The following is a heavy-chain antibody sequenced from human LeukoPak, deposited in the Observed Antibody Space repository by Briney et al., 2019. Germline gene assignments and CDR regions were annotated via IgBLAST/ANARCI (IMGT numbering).Heavy chain of an antibody. CDR3: ARGAPVVVPSDYGPGYFRL. D-gene: IGHD2-15*01. Sequence: ASVKVSCKASGYTFSTYYMHWLRQAPGHGLQWMGIINPSGAGTSYAQKFLGRVTMTRDTSTSTVYMEPSSLRSEDTAVYYCARGAPVVVPSDYGPGYFRLWGQGTLVTVSS. CDR2: INPSGAGT. V-gene: IGHV1-46*01. CDR1: GYTFSTYY. J-gene: IGHJ1*01.